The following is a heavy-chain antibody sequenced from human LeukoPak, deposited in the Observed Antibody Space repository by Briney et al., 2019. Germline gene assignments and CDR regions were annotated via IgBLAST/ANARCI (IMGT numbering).Heavy chain of an antibody. J-gene: IGHJ4*02. CDR3: ARDADNEVMGDTWWVGDFDY. CDR1: GFTFSSYT. V-gene: IGHV3-48*04. D-gene: IGHD2-15*01. Sequence: QTGGSLRLSCAASGFTFSSYTMNWVRQAPGKGLEWVSYISSSGSAIYYADSVKGRFTISRDNAKNSLYLQMNSLRAEDTAVYYCARDADNEVMGDTWWVGDFDYWGQGTLVTVSS. CDR2: ISSSGSAI.